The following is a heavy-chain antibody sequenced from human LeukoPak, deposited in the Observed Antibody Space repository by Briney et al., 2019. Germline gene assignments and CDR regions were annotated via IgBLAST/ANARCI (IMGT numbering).Heavy chain of an antibody. CDR1: GYSISSGYY. V-gene: IGHV4-38-2*01. D-gene: IGHD2-21*01. Sequence: SETLSLTCAVSGYSISSGYYWCWIRQPPRKGMEWIGSNYHSRSTYYNPSLKSRVTISGDTSKNQFSLKLSSVTAAATAVYDCARLPPYCGGDCCSCAFHIWGQGRMVTVSS. J-gene: IGHJ3*02. CDR3: ARLPPYCGGDCCSCAFHI. CDR2: NYHSRST.